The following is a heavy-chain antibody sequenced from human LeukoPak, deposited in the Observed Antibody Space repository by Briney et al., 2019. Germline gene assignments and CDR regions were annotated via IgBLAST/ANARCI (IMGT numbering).Heavy chain of an antibody. J-gene: IGHJ4*02. CDR2: ISSSSSYI. V-gene: IGHV3-21*01. CDR3: AREGGSDY. Sequence: RLFYATTDLNCVSYSMSGVLGGRGKSLEWVSSISSSSSYIYYADSVKGRFTISRDNAKNSLYLQMNSLRAEDTAVYYCAREGGSDYWGQGTLVTVSS. CDR1: DLNCVSYS. D-gene: IGHD3-16*01.